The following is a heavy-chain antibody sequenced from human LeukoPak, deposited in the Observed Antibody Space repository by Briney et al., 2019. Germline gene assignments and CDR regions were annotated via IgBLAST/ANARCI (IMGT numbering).Heavy chain of an antibody. D-gene: IGHD3-22*01. V-gene: IGHV3-23*01. CDR3: AKGSSGYFADL. CDR2: ISNDGGST. Sequence: GGSLRLSCAASGFIFNNYGLIWVRQAPGKGLEGGSAISNDGGSTQYADFVEGRFTISRDSSKDTLFLPMSSLRAEDTALYYCAKGSSGYFADLWGQGTLVTVSS. J-gene: IGHJ5*02. CDR1: GFIFNNYG.